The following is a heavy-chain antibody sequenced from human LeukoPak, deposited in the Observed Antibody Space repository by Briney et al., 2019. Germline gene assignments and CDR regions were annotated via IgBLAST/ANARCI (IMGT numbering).Heavy chain of an antibody. J-gene: IGHJ4*02. CDR3: ARGPVPAAIRGCFDH. CDR1: GGTFSSYT. CDR2: IIPILGIA. V-gene: IGHV1-69*02. Sequence: SVKVSCKASGGTFSSYTISWVRQAPGQGLEWMGRIIPILGIANYAQKFQGRVTITADKSTSTAYMELSSLRSEDTAVYYCARGPVPAAIRGCFDHWGQGTLVTVSS. D-gene: IGHD2-2*02.